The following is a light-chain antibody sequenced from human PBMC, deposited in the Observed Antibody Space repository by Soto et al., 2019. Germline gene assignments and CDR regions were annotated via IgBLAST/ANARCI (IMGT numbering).Light chain of an antibody. CDR2: DAS. J-gene: IGKJ5*01. CDR3: QQGSNWPRT. Sequence: EIVLTQSPGTLSLSPGERATLSFMASQSVSSYLAWYQQKPGQAPRLLIYDASKRAAGIPARFSGSGSGTDFTLTISSLEPEDFAVYYCQQGSNWPRTFGQGTRLEIK. CDR1: QSVSSY. V-gene: IGKV3-11*01.